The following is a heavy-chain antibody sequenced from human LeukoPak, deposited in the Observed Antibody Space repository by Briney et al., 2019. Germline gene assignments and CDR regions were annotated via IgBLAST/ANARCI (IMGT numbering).Heavy chain of an antibody. CDR1: GFNFGGYG. D-gene: IGHD6-13*01. V-gene: IGHV3-9*01. Sequence: GRSLRLSCAASGFNFGGYGMHWVRQVPGKGLEWVSGISWNGVRIGYADSVKGRFTISRDNAKNSLYLQMNSLRADDTAFYYCARDMGPGGSSWYDYWGQGTLVTVSP. CDR2: ISWNGVRI. CDR3: ARDMGPGGSSWYDY. J-gene: IGHJ4*02.